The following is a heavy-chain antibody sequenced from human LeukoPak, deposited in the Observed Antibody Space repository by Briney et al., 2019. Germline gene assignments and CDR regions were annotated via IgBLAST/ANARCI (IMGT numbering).Heavy chain of an antibody. CDR2: IYYSGST. D-gene: IGHD7-27*01. CDR1: GGSISSSSYY. CDR3: ARADPTGDLDY. V-gene: IGHV4-39*07. J-gene: IGHJ4*02. Sequence: SETLSLTCTVSGGSISSSSYYWGWIRQPPGKGLEWIGSIYYSGSTYYNPSLKSRVTISVDTSKNQFSLKLSSVTAADTAVYYCARADPTGDLDYWGQGTLVTVSS.